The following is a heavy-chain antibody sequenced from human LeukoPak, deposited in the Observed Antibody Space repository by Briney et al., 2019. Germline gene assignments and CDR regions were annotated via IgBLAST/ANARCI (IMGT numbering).Heavy chain of an antibody. CDR2: IHYTGST. V-gene: IGHV4-59*01. CDR1: SGSISTYY. Sequence: PSETLSLTCTVSSGSISTYYWTWIRQPPGKGLEWIGYIHYTGSTNYNPSLKSRVTMSVDTSKNQFSLKLSSVTAADTAVYYCARSSGSRYYIDYWGQGTLVTVSS. D-gene: IGHD1-26*01. J-gene: IGHJ4*02. CDR3: ARSSGSRYYIDY.